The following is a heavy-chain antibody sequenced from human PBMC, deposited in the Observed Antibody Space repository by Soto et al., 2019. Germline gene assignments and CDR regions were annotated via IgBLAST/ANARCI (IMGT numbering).Heavy chain of an antibody. CDR2: IKQDGSEK. CDR3: ARDLSGLGYCSGGSCYSRVY. J-gene: IGHJ4*02. V-gene: IGHV3-7*01. Sequence: GGSLRLSCAASGFTFSSYWMSWVRQAPGKGLEWVANIKQDGSEKYYVDSVKGRFTISRDNAKNSLYLQMNSLRAEDTAVYYCARDLSGLGYCSGGSCYSRVYWGQGTLVTVSS. CDR1: GFTFSSYW. D-gene: IGHD2-15*01.